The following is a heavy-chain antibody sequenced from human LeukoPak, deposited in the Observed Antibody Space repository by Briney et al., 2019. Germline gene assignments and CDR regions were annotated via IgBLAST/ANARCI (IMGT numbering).Heavy chain of an antibody. V-gene: IGHV4-4*07. J-gene: IGHJ2*01. CDR3: ARDRLGATGHWRIDV. CDR2: IYNSGTT. D-gene: IGHD1-26*01. CDR1: GGSFSSYY. Sequence: PSETLSLTCTVSGGSFSSYYWTWIRQPAGKGLEWIGRIYNSGTTNYSPSLESQVTMSLDTSKNRFSLSLSSVTAADTAVYYCARDRLGATGHWRIDVWGRGTLVTVSS.